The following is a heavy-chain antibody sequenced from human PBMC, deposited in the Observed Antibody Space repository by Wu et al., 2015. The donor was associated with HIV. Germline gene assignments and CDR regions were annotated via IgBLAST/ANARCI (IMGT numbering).Heavy chain of an antibody. Sequence: QVQLVQSGAEVKKPGSSVKVSCKASGGTFSSYAISWVRQAPGQGLEWMGRIIPIFGTANYAQKFQGRVTITVDESTSTAYMELSSLRSEDTAVYYCARDQYYYDNSGYYWGFDYWGQGTLVTVSS. D-gene: IGHD3-22*01. CDR3: ARDQYYYDNSGYYWGFDY. V-gene: IGHV1-69*13. J-gene: IGHJ4*02. CDR2: IIPIFGTA. CDR1: GGTFSSYA.